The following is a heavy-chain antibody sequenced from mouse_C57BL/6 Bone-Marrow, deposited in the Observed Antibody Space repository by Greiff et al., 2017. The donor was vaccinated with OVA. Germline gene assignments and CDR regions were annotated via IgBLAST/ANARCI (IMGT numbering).Heavy chain of an antibody. J-gene: IGHJ3*01. CDR1: GYTFTSYT. Sequence: QVQLQQSGAELARPGASVKMSCKASGYTFTSYTMHWVKQRPGQGLEWIGYINPSSGYTKYNQKFKDKATLTADKSSSTAYMQLSSLTSEDSAVYYWARCHMSLYGSSSWFAYWGQGTLVTVSA. V-gene: IGHV1-4*01. D-gene: IGHD1-1*01. CDR2: INPSSGYT. CDR3: ARCHMSLYGSSSWFAY.